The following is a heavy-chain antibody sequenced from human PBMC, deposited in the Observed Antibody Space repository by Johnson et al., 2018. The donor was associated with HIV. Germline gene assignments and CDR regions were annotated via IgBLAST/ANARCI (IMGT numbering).Heavy chain of an antibody. CDR2: ISWNSGSI. CDR3: AKNPGIAGGAFDI. V-gene: IGHV3-9*01. J-gene: IGHJ3*02. Sequence: PGKGLEWVSGISWNSGSIGYADSVKGRFTISRDNAKNSLYLQMNSLRAEDTALYYCAKNPGIAGGAFDIWGQGTMVTVSS. D-gene: IGHD6-13*01.